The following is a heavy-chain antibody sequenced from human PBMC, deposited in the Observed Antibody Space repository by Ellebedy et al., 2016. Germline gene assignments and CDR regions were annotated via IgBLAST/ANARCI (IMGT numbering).Heavy chain of an antibody. V-gene: IGHV3-7*01. CDR2: INEDGSEK. CDR1: AFTFSRYW. D-gene: IGHD3-10*01. J-gene: IGHJ4*02. Sequence: GESLKISXAASAFTFSRYWMSWVRQAPGTGLEWVANINEDGSEKNYVDSVKGRFTISRDNAKNSLYLEMNSLRAEDTAVYYCARYCYFGSGSYYSDWGQGALVTVSS. CDR3: ARYCYFGSGSYYSD.